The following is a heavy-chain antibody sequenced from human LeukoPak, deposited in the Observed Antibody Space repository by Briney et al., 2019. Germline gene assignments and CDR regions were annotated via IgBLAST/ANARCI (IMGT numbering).Heavy chain of an antibody. CDR2: IWYDGSNK. Sequence: PGRSLRLSCAASGFTFSGYGMHWVRQAPGKGLEWVAVIWYDGSNKYYADSVKGRFTISRDNSKSTLYLQMNSLSVEDTAVYYCARVGYYASGPFSYFDYWGQGTLVTVSS. CDR3: ARVGYYASGPFSYFDY. V-gene: IGHV3-33*01. J-gene: IGHJ4*02. D-gene: IGHD3-10*01. CDR1: GFTFSGYG.